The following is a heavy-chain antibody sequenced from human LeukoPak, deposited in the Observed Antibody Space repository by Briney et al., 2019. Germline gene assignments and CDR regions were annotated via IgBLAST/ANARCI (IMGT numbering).Heavy chain of an antibody. CDR2: INQDGSEK. CDR1: GFTFSSYW. J-gene: IGHJ4*02. D-gene: IGHD1-14*01. CDR3: ARDHVEPGVILDY. Sequence: GGSLRLSCAASGFTFSSYWMSWVRQAPGKGLEWVANINQDGSEKYYVDSVKGRFTISRDNAENSLYLQMNSLRAEDTAVYYCARDHVEPGVILDYWGQGNLVTVSS. V-gene: IGHV3-7*05.